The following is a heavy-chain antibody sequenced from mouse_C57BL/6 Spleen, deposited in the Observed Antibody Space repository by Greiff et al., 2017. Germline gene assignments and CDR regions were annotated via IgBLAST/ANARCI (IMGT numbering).Heavy chain of an antibody. CDR1: GYTFTSYW. J-gene: IGHJ4*01. V-gene: IGHV1-55*01. D-gene: IGHD2-2*01. Sequence: VQLHQPGAELVKPGASVKMSCKASGYTFTSYWITWVKQRPGQGLEWIGDIYPGSGSTTYTEKFKSKATLTVDTSSSTAYMQLSSLTSEDSAVYDCARWGLRDYAMDYWGQGTSVTVSS. CDR3: ARWGLRDYAMDY. CDR2: IYPGSGST.